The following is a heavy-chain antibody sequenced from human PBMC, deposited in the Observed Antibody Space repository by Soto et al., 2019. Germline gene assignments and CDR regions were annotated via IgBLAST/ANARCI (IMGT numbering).Heavy chain of an antibody. CDR2: IWYDGSNK. V-gene: IGHV3-33*01. J-gene: IGHJ4*02. Sequence: GGSLRLSCAASGFTFSSYGMHWVRQAPGKGLEWVAVIWYDGSNKYYADSVKGRFTISRDNSKNTLYLQMNSLRAEDTAVYYCARDYPDYSSFDYWGQGTLVTVSS. CDR1: GFTFSSYG. D-gene: IGHD4-4*01. CDR3: ARDYPDYSSFDY.